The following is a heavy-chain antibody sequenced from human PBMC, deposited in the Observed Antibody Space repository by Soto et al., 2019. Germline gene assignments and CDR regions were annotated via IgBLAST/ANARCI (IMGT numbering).Heavy chain of an antibody. J-gene: IGHJ6*02. CDR1: GYSFTSYW. Sequence: PGESLKISCKGSGYSFTSYWIGWVRLMPGKGLESMGIIYPGDSDTRYSPSFQGQVTISADKYISTAYLQWSSLKASDTAMYYCARTAAAYKYYYGMDVWGQGSTLTVYS. D-gene: IGHD2-2*01. CDR2: IYPGDSDT. V-gene: IGHV5-51*01. CDR3: ARTAAAYKYYYGMDV.